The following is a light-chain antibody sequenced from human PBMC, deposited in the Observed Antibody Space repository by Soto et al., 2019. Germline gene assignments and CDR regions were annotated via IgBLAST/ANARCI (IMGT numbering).Light chain of an antibody. Sequence: EIALTRSPGTLSLSPGERATLSCRASQSVTANYLAWYQQRPGQAPRLLIYAASIGATGVPDRFSGSGSGTDFTLTISRLETEDFAVYYCLQYGVPLWTFGQGTTVEIK. CDR2: AAS. J-gene: IGKJ1*01. V-gene: IGKV3-20*01. CDR3: LQYGVPLWT. CDR1: QSVTANY.